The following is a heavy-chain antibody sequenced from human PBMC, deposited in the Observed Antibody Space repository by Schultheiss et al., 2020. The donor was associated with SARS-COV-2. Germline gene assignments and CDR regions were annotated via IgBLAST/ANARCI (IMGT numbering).Heavy chain of an antibody. CDR3: ARGAHYHGMAV. CDR2: IYYSGST. Sequence: SQTLSLTCTVSGGSISSYYWSWIRQPPGKGLEWIGYIYYSGSTNYNPSLKSRVTISVDTSKNQFSLKLISVTAADTAVYYCARGAHYHGMAVWGQGTTVTVAS. CDR1: GGSISSYY. D-gene: IGHD3-10*01. J-gene: IGHJ6*02. V-gene: IGHV4-59*01.